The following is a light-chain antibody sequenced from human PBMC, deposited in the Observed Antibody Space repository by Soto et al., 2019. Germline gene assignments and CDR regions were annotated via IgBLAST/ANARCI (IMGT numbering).Light chain of an antibody. CDR3: GTWDNSLSAWV. J-gene: IGLJ3*02. CDR1: SSNIGNNY. Sequence: QAVVTQPPSVSAAPGQKVTISCSGSSSNIGNNYVSWYQQLPGTAPKLLMYENNKRPSGITDRFSGSKSGTSATLGITGLQTGDEADYYCGTWDNSLSAWVFGGGTKLTVL. CDR2: ENN. V-gene: IGLV1-51*02.